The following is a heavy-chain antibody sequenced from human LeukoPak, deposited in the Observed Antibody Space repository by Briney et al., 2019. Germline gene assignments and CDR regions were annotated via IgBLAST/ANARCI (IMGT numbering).Heavy chain of an antibody. J-gene: IGHJ6*02. V-gene: IGHV3-7*03. Sequence: PGGSLRLSCAASGFTFSSYWMSWVRQAPGKGLEWVANINPDGSEKYHVDSVKGRFTISRDNSKNTLYLQMNSLRAEDTAVYYCARHHSGWEPYYYGMDVWGQGTTVTVSS. D-gene: IGHD4-23*01. CDR1: GFTFSSYW. CDR2: INPDGSEK. CDR3: ARHHSGWEPYYYGMDV.